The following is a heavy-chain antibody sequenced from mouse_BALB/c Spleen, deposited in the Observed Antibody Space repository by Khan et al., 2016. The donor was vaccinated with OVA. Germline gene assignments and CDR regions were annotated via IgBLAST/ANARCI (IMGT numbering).Heavy chain of an antibody. V-gene: IGHV1-20*02. J-gene: IGHJ2*01. CDR2: INTHIGET. Sequence: VQLKQSGPELVKPGASVKISCKASGYSFTGYFMNWVMQSHGKSLEWIGRINTHIGETFYNQKFRDKASLTVDESSSTAHMELRSLASEDSAVYYCARTYGSDFDYWGQGTTLTVSS. CDR1: GYSFTGYF. D-gene: IGHD1-1*01. CDR3: ARTYGSDFDY.